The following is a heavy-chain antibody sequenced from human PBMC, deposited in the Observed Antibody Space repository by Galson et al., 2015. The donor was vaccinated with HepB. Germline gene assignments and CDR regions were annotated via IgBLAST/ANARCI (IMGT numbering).Heavy chain of an antibody. Sequence: SLRLSCAASGFTFSSYSMNWVRQAPGKGLEWVSSISSSSSYIYYADSVKGRFTISRDNAKNSLYLQMNCLRAEDTAVYYCARDGDSSGWSVYYWGQGTLVTVSS. CDR1: GFTFSSYS. CDR2: ISSSSSYI. CDR3: ARDGDSSGWSVYY. V-gene: IGHV3-21*01. J-gene: IGHJ4*02. D-gene: IGHD6-19*01.